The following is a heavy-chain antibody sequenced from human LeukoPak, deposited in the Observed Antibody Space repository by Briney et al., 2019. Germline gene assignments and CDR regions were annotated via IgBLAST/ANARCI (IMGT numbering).Heavy chain of an antibody. V-gene: IGHV3-7*01. Sequence: GGSLRLSCEASRFTLSSDWMSWVRQAPGKGLEWVANINQDGSQRHYVDSVKGRFTISRDNAKNSLYLQMTSLRAEDTAVYYCATDDHVNWHHYWGQGTLVTVSS. CDR1: RFTLSSDW. D-gene: IGHD3-10*02. J-gene: IGHJ4*02. CDR2: INQDGSQR. CDR3: ATDDHVNWHHY.